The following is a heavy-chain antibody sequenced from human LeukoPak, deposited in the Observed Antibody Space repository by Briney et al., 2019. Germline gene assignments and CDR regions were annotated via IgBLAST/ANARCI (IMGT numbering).Heavy chain of an antibody. J-gene: IGHJ6*02. Sequence: SETLSLTCTVSGGSISSYYWSWIRQPPGKGLEGIGYIYYSGSTNYNPSLKSRVTISVDTSKNQFSLKLSSVTAADTAVYYCARDPGPNYDILTGYSGYGMDVWGQGTTVTVSS. CDR2: IYYSGST. CDR1: GGSISSYY. V-gene: IGHV4-59*01. D-gene: IGHD3-9*01. CDR3: ARDPGPNYDILTGYSGYGMDV.